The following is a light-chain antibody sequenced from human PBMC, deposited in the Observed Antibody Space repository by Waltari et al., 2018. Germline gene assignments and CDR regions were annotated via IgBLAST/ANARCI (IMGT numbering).Light chain of an antibody. J-gene: IGKJ4*01. CDR2: DAS. Sequence: IVLTQSPATLSLSPGQRAALSCRASQDVNDYLAWYQQKPGQPPRRLIYDASKRATGIPARFSGSGSGTDFTLTISTLEPEDFGVYYCQQRYAFGGGTKVEI. CDR1: QDVNDY. CDR3: QQRYA. V-gene: IGKV3-11*01.